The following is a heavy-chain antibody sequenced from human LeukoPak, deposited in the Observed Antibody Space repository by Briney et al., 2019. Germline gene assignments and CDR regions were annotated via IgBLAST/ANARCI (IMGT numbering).Heavy chain of an antibody. D-gene: IGHD3-9*01. V-gene: IGHV3-23*01. Sequence: GGSLRLSCAASGFTFSSYATSWVRQAPGKGLEWVSAISGSGGSTYYADSVKGRFTISRDNSKNTLYLQMNSLRAEDTAVYYCAKITYYDILTGYLVAPDFDYWGQGTLVTVSS. CDR3: AKITYYDILTGYLVAPDFDY. J-gene: IGHJ4*02. CDR1: GFTFSSYA. CDR2: ISGSGGST.